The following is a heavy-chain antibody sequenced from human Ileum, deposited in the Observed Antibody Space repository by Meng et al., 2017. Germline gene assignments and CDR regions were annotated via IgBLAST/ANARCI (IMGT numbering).Heavy chain of an antibody. J-gene: IGHJ4*02. V-gene: IGHV4-34*01. CDR3: VASKWSSNF. CDR2: ISQTGHI. CDR1: GGSFSDFY. Sequence: HVQLQEWGEALLKSSETLSLTCAVYGGSFSDFYWPSARQPPGKGLEWIGEISQTGHIHYNPSLGGRVTMSVDTSKSQFSMKLISVTAADAGVYSCVASKWSSNFWGQGSLVTVSS. D-gene: IGHD2-15*01.